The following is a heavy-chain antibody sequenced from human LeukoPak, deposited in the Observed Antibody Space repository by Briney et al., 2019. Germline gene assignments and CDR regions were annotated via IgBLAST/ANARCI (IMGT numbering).Heavy chain of an antibody. V-gene: IGHV1-18*01. CDR1: GYTFTSYG. CDR3: ARDYPILAYCGGDCYPDAFDI. J-gene: IGHJ3*02. Sequence: ASVKVSCKASGYTFTSYGISWVRQAPGQGLEWMGWISAYNGNTNYAQKLQGRVTMTTDTSTSTAYMELRSLRSDDTAVYYCARDYPILAYCGGDCYPDAFDIWGQGTMVTVSS. CDR2: ISAYNGNT. D-gene: IGHD2-21*02.